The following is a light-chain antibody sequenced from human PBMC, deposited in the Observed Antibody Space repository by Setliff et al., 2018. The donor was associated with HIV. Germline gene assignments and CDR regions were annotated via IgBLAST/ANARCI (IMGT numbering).Light chain of an antibody. CDR2: YDS. CDR1: KIGSKS. J-gene: IGLJ2*01. V-gene: IGLV3-21*04. Sequence: SYELTQPPSVSVAPGKTARTTCGGDKIGSKSVHWYQQRPGQAPVLLIYYDSDRPSGIPERFSGSNSGNTATLTISRVEAGGEADYYCQVWDSSSDHVVFGGGTKVTVL. CDR3: QVWDSSSDHVV.